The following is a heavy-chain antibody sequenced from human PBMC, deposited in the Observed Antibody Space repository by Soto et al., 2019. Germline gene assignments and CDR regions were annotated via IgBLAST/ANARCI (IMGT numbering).Heavy chain of an antibody. J-gene: IGHJ4*02. CDR2: VYYSGST. D-gene: IGHD6-13*01. V-gene: IGHV4-59*08. CDR3: LYSSSWYYFDY. Sequence: SETLSLTCTVSSGSINSNYWSWIRQPPGKGLEWIGYVYYSGSTNYNPSLKSRVTISVDTSKNQFSLKVSSVTAADTAVYYCLYSSSWYYFDYWGQGMLVTVS. CDR1: SGSINSNY.